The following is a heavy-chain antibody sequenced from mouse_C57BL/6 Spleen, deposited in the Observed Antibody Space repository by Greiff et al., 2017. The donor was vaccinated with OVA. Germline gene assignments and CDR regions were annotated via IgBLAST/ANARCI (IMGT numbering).Heavy chain of an antibody. J-gene: IGHJ3*01. CDR2: IYPGDGDT. Sequence: QVQLQQSGPELVKPGASVKISCKASGYAFSSSWMNWVKQRPGKGLEWIGRIYPGDGDTNYNGKFKGKATLTADKSSSTAYMQLSSLTSEDSAVYFCARSSDYDGAYWGQGTLVTVSA. V-gene: IGHV1-82*01. CDR3: ARSSDYDGAY. D-gene: IGHD2-4*01. CDR1: GYAFSSSW.